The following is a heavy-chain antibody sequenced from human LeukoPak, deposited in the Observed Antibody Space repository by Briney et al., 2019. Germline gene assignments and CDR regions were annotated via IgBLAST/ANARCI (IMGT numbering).Heavy chain of an antibody. CDR2: ISSSSSTI. J-gene: IGHJ3*02. CDR3: ARDGYYGEPRDAFDI. D-gene: IGHD4-17*01. Sequence: GGSLRLSCAASGFTFSSYSMNWVRQAPGKGLEWVSYISSSSSTIYYADSVKGRFTISRDNAKNSLYLQMNSLRAEDTAVYYCARDGYYGEPRDAFDIWGQGTMVTVSS. V-gene: IGHV3-48*01. CDR1: GFTFSSYS.